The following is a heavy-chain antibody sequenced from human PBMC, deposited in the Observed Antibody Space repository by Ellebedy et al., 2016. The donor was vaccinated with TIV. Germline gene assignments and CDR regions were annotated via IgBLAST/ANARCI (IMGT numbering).Heavy chain of an antibody. CDR1: GFTFSNSG. CDR2: ISYDGNKK. D-gene: IGHD1-26*01. J-gene: IGHJ4*02. Sequence: GESLKISXAASGFTFSNSGIHWVRQAPGKGLEWVAFISYDGNKKYYADSVKGRFTISRDNSKNTLYLQMNSLSADDTAVYYCAKDRGWELRYYDYWGQGTLVTGSS. V-gene: IGHV3-30*18. CDR3: AKDRGWELRYYDY.